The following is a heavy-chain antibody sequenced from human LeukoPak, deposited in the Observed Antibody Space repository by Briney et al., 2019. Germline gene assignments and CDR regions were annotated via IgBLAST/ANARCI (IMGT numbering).Heavy chain of an antibody. Sequence: ASVKVPCKASGYTFTSYDINWVRQATGQGLEWMGWMNPNSGNTGYAQKFQGRVTMTRNTSVSTAYMELSSLRSEDTAVYYCARVRGYAGTEVDYWGQGTLVTVSS. CDR2: MNPNSGNT. CDR3: ARVRGYAGTEVDY. J-gene: IGHJ4*02. D-gene: IGHD3-10*01. V-gene: IGHV1-8*01. CDR1: GYTFTSYD.